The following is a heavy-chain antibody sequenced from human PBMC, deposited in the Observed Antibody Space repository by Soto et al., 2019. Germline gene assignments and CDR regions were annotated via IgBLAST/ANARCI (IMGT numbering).Heavy chain of an antibody. V-gene: IGHV1-69*12. D-gene: IGHD2-15*01. CDR1: GGAFSDYA. CDR3: ASWLKGPDIGNYYYGMDV. CDR2: IMPIFRAP. J-gene: IGHJ6*02. Sequence: QVQLVQSGAEVKKPGSSVKVSCKASGGAFSDYAFSWVRQAPGQGLEWLGGIMPIFRAPDYAQKFQGRVTITADEFKRTGYMEMNSLRSEDTAVYYCASWLKGPDIGNYYYGMDVWGQGTTVTVS.